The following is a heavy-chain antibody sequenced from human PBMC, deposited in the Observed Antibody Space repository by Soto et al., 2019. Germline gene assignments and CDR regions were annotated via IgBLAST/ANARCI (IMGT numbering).Heavy chain of an antibody. Sequence: GGSLRLSCAASGFTFSSYYMNWVRQAPGRGLEWVSYISSSSSTIYYADSVKGRFTISRDNAKNSLYLQMNSLRDEDTAVYYCAREKGGNYYYFDYWGQGTLVTVSS. CDR1: GFTFSSYY. CDR2: ISSSSSTI. V-gene: IGHV3-48*02. D-gene: IGHD1-26*01. CDR3: AREKGGNYYYFDY. J-gene: IGHJ4*02.